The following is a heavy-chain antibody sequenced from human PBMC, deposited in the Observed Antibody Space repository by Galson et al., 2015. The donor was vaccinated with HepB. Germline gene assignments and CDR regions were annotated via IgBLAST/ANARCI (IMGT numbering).Heavy chain of an antibody. Sequence: SVKVSCKVSGYTLTELSMHWVRQAPGKGLEWMGGFDPEDGETXXAQKFXGRVTMTEDTSTDTAYMELGSLRSEDTAVYYCATERAGGYGPYFDYWGQGTLVTVSS. D-gene: IGHD5-18*01. CDR1: GYTLTELS. V-gene: IGHV1-24*01. CDR3: ATERAGGYGPYFDY. CDR2: FDPEDGET. J-gene: IGHJ4*02.